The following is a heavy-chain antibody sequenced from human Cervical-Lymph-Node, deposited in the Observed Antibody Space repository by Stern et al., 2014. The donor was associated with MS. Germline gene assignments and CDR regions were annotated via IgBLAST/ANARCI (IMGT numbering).Heavy chain of an antibody. CDR2: IIPIFATP. D-gene: IGHD1-1*01. V-gene: IGHV1-69*01. CDR3: ARGAERQPEDAFDF. CDR1: GGTFSRFT. Sequence: QVQLMQSGAEVKKPGSSVKVSCKASGGTFSRFTIGWVRQAPGQGLEWMGGIIPIFATPNYAQKFQGRVTITADESTTTAYMELSNLTYEDTAVYFYARGAERQPEDAFDFWGQGTLVSVSS. J-gene: IGHJ3*01.